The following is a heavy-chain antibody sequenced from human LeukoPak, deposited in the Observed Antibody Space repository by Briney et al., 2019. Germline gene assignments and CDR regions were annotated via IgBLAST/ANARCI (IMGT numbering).Heavy chain of an antibody. D-gene: IGHD4-17*01. V-gene: IGHV1-2*06. CDR1: GYTFTGYY. J-gene: IGHJ4*02. CDR2: INPNSGGT. CDR3: ARGGDYSDY. Sequence: ASVKVSCKASGYTFTGYYMHWVRQAPGQGLEWMGRINPNSGGTNYAQKFQGRVTMTRDTSISTAYMELNSLRAEDTAVYYCARGGDYSDYWGQGTLVTVSS.